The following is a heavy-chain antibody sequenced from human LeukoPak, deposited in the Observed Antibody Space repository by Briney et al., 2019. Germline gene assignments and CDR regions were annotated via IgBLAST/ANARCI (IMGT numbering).Heavy chain of an antibody. J-gene: IGHJ6*03. Sequence: KPSETLSLTCTVSGGSISSYYWSWIRQPPGKGLEWIGYVYYSGSTNYNPSLKSRVTMSVDTSKNQFSLELSSVTAADTAVYYCASYGSGSYYSGFNYYYYMDVWGKGTTVTVSS. V-gene: IGHV4-59*01. CDR3: ASYGSGSYYSGFNYYYYMDV. CDR2: VYYSGST. CDR1: GGSISSYY. D-gene: IGHD3-10*01.